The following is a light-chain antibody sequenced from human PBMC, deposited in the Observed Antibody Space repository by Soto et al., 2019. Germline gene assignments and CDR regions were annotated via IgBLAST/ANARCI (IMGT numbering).Light chain of an antibody. J-gene: IGKJ1*01. CDR1: QSISSW. CDR2: DAS. Sequence: DIRMTQSPSTLSASVGDRVTITCRASQSISSWLAWYQQKPGKAPKLLIYDASSLESGVPSRFSGSGSGPEFTLTISSLQPDDFATYHCQQPPFGQGTKVQIK. V-gene: IGKV1-5*01. CDR3: QQPP.